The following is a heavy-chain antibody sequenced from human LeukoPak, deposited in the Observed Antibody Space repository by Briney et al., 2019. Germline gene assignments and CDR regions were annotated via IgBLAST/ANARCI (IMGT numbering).Heavy chain of an antibody. J-gene: IGHJ4*02. V-gene: IGHV3-30*02. D-gene: IGHD2-2*01. Sequence: GGSLRLSCAASGFTFSSYGIHWVRQAPGKGLEWVTFIHYDGSNQFYADSVKGRFTISRDNARDSLYLQMNSLRDDDTSVYFCARDASALYWGRGTLVTVSS. CDR3: ARDASALY. CDR2: IHYDGSNQ. CDR1: GFTFSSYG.